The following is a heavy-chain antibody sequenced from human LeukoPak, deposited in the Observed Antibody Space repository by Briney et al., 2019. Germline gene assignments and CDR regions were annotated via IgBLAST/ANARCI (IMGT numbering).Heavy chain of an antibody. D-gene: IGHD3-16*02. V-gene: IGHV5-51*01. Sequence: GESLKISCEGSGSSFTSYWIGWVRQMPGKGLEWMGIIYPGDSDTRYSPSFQGQVTISADKSISTAYLQWSSLKASDTAMYYCARHKIVEEVTHYYYYYYMDVWGKGTTVTASS. CDR3: ARHKIVEEVTHYYYYYYMDV. CDR2: IYPGDSDT. CDR1: GSSFTSYW. J-gene: IGHJ6*03.